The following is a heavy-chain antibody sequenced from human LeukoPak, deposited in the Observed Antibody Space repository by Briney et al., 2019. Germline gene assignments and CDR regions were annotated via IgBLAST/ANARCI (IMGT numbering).Heavy chain of an antibody. CDR2: ISSSSSYI. D-gene: IGHD3-10*01. Sequence: GGSLRLPCAASGFTFSSYSMNWVRQAPGKGLEWVSSISSSSSYIYYADSVKGRFTISRDNAKNSLYLQMNSLRAEDTAVCYCARDRVLWFGESREGFDYWGQGTLVTVSS. CDR1: GFTFSSYS. V-gene: IGHV3-21*01. J-gene: IGHJ4*02. CDR3: ARDRVLWFGESREGFDY.